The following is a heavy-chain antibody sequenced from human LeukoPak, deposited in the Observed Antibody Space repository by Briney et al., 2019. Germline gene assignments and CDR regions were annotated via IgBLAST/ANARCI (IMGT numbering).Heavy chain of an antibody. CDR1: GGSISSGDYY. CDR2: IYYSGST. V-gene: IGHV4-30-4*08. Sequence: SQXXSLTCTVSGGSISSGDYYWSWIRQPPGKGLEWIGYIYYSGSTYYNPSLKSRVTISVDTSKNQFSLKLSSVTAADTAVYYCARGVYDSSGYWADYWGQGTLVTVSS. D-gene: IGHD3-22*01. J-gene: IGHJ4*02. CDR3: ARGVYDSSGYWADY.